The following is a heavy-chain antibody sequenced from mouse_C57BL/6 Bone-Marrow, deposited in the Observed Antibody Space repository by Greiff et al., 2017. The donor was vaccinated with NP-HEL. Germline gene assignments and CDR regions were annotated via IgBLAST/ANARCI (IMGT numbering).Heavy chain of an antibody. D-gene: IGHD1-1*01. V-gene: IGHV1-80*01. J-gene: IGHJ4*01. CDR3: AECPYYYGSSYYAMDY. Sequence: VQLQQSGAELVKPGASVKISCKASGYAFSSYWMNWVKQRPGKGLAWIGQIYPGDGDTNYNGKFKGKATLTADKSSSTAYMQLSSLTSEDSAVYFCAECPYYYGSSYYAMDYWGQGTSVTVSS. CDR2: IYPGDGDT. CDR1: GYAFSSYW.